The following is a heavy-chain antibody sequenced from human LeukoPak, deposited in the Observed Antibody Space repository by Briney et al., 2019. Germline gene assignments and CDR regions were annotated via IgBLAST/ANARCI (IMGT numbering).Heavy chain of an antibody. D-gene: IGHD6-19*01. CDR3: ARGSSSGWSPHDY. V-gene: IGHV3-30-3*01. CDR2: ISYDGSNK. J-gene: IGHJ4*02. CDR1: GFTFSSYA. Sequence: GGSLRLSCAASGFTFSSYAMHWVRQAPGKGLEWVAVISYDGSNKYYADSVKGRFTISRDNSKNTLYLQMNSLRAEDTAVYYCARGSSSGWSPHDYWGQGTLVTVSS.